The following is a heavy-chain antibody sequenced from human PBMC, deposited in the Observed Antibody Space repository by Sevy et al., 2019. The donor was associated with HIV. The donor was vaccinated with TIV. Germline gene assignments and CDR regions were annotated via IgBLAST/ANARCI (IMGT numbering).Heavy chain of an antibody. Sequence: SETLSLTCTVSGGSIINKNYYWCWIRQSPGKGLEWIGSVYYSGSTYYNPSLKSRVTITVDTSKNQFSLRLSSVTAADTAVYYCARSPPWGNTWLYYFDSWGQGTLVTVSS. CDR2: VYYSGST. V-gene: IGHV4-39*01. J-gene: IGHJ4*02. CDR1: GGSIINKNYY. D-gene: IGHD3-9*01. CDR3: ARSPPWGNTWLYYFDS.